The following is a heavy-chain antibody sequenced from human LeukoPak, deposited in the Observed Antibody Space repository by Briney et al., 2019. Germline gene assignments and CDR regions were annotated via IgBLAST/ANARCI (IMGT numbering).Heavy chain of an antibody. J-gene: IGHJ5*02. Sequence: GGPLTLPCAASGFPFNSYWVSWLREAPGKGLEWVANIKQGGSEKYYVDSVKGRFTISRDNAKNSLYLQMNSLRAEDTAVYYCARYCSSTSCYSDWFDPWGQGTLVTVSS. CDR2: IKQGGSEK. CDR3: ARYCSSTSCYSDWFDP. D-gene: IGHD2-2*01. CDR1: GFPFNSYW. V-gene: IGHV3-7*03.